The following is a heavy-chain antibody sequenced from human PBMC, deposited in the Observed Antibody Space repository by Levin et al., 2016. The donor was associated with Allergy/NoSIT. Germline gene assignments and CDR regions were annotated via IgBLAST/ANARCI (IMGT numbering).Heavy chain of an antibody. V-gene: IGHV4-59*01. J-gene: IGHJ6*02. Sequence: SETLSLTCTVSGGSISSYYWSWIRQPPGKGLEWIGYIYYSGSTNYNPSLKSRVTISVDTSKNQFSLKLSSVTAADTAVYYCARDRDDISYYYGMDVWGQGTTVTVSS. CDR3: ARDRDDISYYYGMDV. CDR2: IYYSGST. CDR1: GGSISSYY. D-gene: IGHD3-9*01.